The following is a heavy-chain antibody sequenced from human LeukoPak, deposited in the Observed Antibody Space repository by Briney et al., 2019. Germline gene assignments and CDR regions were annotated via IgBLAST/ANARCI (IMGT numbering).Heavy chain of an antibody. CDR3: ARGTVGATVYYFGY. Sequence: SETLSLTCAVYGGPFSGYYWSWIRQSPGKGLEWIGEINHSGSTNYNPSLKSRVTISVDTSKNQFSLKLSSVTAADTAVYYCARGTVGATVYYFGYWGQGTLVTVSS. CDR2: INHSGST. CDR1: GGPFSGYY. J-gene: IGHJ4*02. D-gene: IGHD1-26*01. V-gene: IGHV4-34*01.